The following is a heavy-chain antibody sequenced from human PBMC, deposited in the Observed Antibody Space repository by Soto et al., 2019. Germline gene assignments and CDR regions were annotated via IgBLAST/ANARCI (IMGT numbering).Heavy chain of an antibody. CDR2: IYYSGST. J-gene: IGHJ4*02. CDR3: AREIAARQGGNYFDY. D-gene: IGHD6-6*01. Sequence: ASETLSLTCTVSGGSISSGDYYWSWIRQPPGKGLEWIGYIYYSGSTYYNPSLKSRVTISVDTSKNQFSLKLSSVTAADTAVYYCAREIAARQGGNYFDYWGQGTLVTVSS. V-gene: IGHV4-30-4*01. CDR1: GGSISSGDYY.